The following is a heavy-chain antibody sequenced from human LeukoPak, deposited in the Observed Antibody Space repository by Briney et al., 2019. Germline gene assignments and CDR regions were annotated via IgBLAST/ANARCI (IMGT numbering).Heavy chain of an antibody. CDR3: GKDVLAGGLDV. Sequence: PGGSLRLSCAASGFTFRKYWLHWVRQAPGKGLVWVSRINPDDGSTSYADSVKGRFTISRDNAKNSLYLQMNSLRAEDTALYYCGKDVLAGGLDVWGQGTTVTVSS. CDR1: GFTFRKYW. CDR2: INPDDGST. J-gene: IGHJ6*02. V-gene: IGHV3-74*01.